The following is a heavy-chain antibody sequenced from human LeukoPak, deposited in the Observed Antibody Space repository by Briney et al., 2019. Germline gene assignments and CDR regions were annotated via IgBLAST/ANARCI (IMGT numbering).Heavy chain of an antibody. Sequence: GGSLRLSCAASGFTFSSYTMNWVRQAPGKGLEWVSSISSSSSYIYYADSVEGRFTISRDNAKNSLCLQMNSLRAEDTAVYYCVEVGASDYWGQGTLVTVSS. CDR2: ISSSSSYI. D-gene: IGHD1-26*01. CDR1: GFTFSSYT. CDR3: VEVGASDY. J-gene: IGHJ4*02. V-gene: IGHV3-21*01.